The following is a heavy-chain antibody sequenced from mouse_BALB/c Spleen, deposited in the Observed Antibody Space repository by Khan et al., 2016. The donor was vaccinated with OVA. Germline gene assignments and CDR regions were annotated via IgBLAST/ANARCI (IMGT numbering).Heavy chain of an antibody. CDR2: IFPGTGTT. V-gene: IGHV1S132*01. D-gene: IGHD2-1*01. J-gene: IGHJ3*01. CDR3: ARGYCGNSGFAY. Sequence: QVQLKQSGAELVKPGASVKLSCKTSGYTFTSYWIQWVKQRPGQGLGWIGQIFPGTGTTYYNENFKGKATLTVDKSSNTAYMQFSSLTSEDSAVYCCARGYCGNSGFAYWGQGTLVTVSP. CDR1: GYTFTSYW.